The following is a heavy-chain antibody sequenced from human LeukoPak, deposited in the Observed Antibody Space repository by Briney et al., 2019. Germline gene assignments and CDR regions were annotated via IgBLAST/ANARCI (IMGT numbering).Heavy chain of an antibody. CDR2: IYYSGST. CDR3: ARVIFGVPLVDY. J-gene: IGHJ4*02. CDR1: GGSISSGGYY. V-gene: IGHV4-31*03. Sequence: PSQTLSLTCTVSGGSISSGGYYWSWIRQHPGMGLEWIGYIYYSGSTYYNPSLKSRVTISVDTSKNQFSLKLSSVTAADTAVYYCARVIFGVPLVDYWGQGTLVTVSS. D-gene: IGHD3-3*01.